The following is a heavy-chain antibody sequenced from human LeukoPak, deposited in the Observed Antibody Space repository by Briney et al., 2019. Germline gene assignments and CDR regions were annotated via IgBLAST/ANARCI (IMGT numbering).Heavy chain of an antibody. J-gene: IGHJ4*02. CDR1: GYSISSGYY. V-gene: IGHV4-38-2*02. D-gene: IGHD2-8*01. CDR2: IYHSGST. Sequence: SETLSLTCTVSGYSISSGYYWGWVRQPPGKGLEWIGNIYHSGSTDYNMSLKSRVTISIDTSKNQFSLKLISVTAADTAVYYCARGRGYCTNGVCYTGYWLTSKNFDYWGQGTLVTVSS. CDR3: ARGRGYCTNGVCYTGYWLTSKNFDY.